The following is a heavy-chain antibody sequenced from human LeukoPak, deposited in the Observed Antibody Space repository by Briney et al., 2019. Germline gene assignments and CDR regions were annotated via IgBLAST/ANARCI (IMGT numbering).Heavy chain of an antibody. CDR2: ISSSGSNI. V-gene: IGHV3-48*03. J-gene: IGHJ6*04. CDR1: GFTFSSYE. CDR3: ARVSRVYYGMDV. Sequence: TGGSLRLSCAASGFTFSSYEMNWVRQAPGKGLEWVSYISSSGSNIYYTDSVKGRFTISRDNAKNSLYLQMNSLRAEDTAVYYCARVSRVYYGMDVWGKGTTVTVSS. D-gene: IGHD2-2*01.